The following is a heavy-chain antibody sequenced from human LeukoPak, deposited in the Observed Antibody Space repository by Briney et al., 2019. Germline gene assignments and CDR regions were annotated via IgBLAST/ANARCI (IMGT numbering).Heavy chain of an antibody. CDR1: GFTVSSNY. J-gene: IGHJ4*02. CDR3: ARAWQRYFDY. V-gene: IGHV3-66*02. D-gene: IGHD5-24*01. CDR2: IYSGGST. Sequence: GGSLRLSRAASGFTVSSNYMSWVRQAPGKGLEWVSVIYSGGSTYYADSVKGRFTISRDNSKNTLYLQMNSLRAEDTAVYYCARAWQRYFDYWGQGTLVTVSS.